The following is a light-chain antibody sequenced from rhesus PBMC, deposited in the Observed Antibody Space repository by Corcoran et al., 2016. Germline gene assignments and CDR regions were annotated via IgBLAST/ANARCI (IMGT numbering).Light chain of an antibody. V-gene: IGKV3-35*01. CDR1: QSVSRN. Sequence: IVMTQSPATLSLSPGERATLSCRASQSVSRNLAWYQQKPGPAPRLLIYDASNQATGIPDRFSGSGSGKDCTLTISSLEPEDVAVYYCQQESNWPLTFGPGTKLDIK. CDR2: DAS. J-gene: IGKJ3*01. CDR3: QQESNWPLT.